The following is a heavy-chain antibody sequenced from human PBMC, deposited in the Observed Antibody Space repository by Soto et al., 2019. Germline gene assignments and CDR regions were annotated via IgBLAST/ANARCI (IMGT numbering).Heavy chain of an antibody. D-gene: IGHD2-2*01. V-gene: IGHV3-48*02. CDR2: ISSSSSTI. Sequence: EVQLVESGGDLVQPGGSLRLSCAASGFTFSSYTMNWVRQAPGKGLEWVSYISSSSSTIYYADSVKGRFTISRDNAKNSLYLQMNSLRDGDTAVYYCAGEDVVLLPAVGLDPWGQGTLVTVSS. CDR1: GFTFSSYT. J-gene: IGHJ5*02. CDR3: AGEDVVLLPAVGLDP.